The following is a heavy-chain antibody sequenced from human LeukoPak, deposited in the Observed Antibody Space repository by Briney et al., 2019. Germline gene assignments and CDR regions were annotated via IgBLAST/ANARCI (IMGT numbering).Heavy chain of an antibody. Sequence: PSETLSLTCTVSGGSISSSSYYWGWIRQPPGKGLEWIVSIYYSGSTYYNPSLKSRVTISVDTSKNQFSLKLSSVTAADTAVYYCARHRYSYGTRGMFDYWGQGTLVTVSS. CDR1: GGSISSSSYY. V-gene: IGHV4-39*01. D-gene: IGHD5-18*01. CDR2: IYYSGST. J-gene: IGHJ4*02. CDR3: ARHRYSYGTRGMFDY.